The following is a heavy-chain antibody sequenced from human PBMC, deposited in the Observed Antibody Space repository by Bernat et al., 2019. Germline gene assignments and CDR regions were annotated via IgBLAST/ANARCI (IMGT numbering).Heavy chain of an antibody. V-gene: IGHV3-23*01. Sequence: EVQLLESGGGLVQPGGSLRLSCAASGFTFSNYAMSWVRQAPGKGLEWVAAISGSGGSTYYADSVKGRFTISRDNSENTLYLQVNSLRAEDTAVYYCARDWGGGAFDIWGQGTMVTVSS. CDR1: GFTFSNYA. D-gene: IGHD7-27*01. CDR2: ISGSGGST. CDR3: ARDWGGGAFDI. J-gene: IGHJ3*02.